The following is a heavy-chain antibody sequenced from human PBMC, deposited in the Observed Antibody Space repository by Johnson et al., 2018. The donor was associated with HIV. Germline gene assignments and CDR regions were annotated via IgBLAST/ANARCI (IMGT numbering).Heavy chain of an antibody. CDR3: ARGGLEMATITDAFDI. J-gene: IGHJ3*02. CDR2: ISGSGDST. Sequence: EVQLVESGGGLVQPGGSLRLSCAASGFTFSSYAMSWVRQAPGKGLEWVSAISGSGDSTYYADSVKGRFTISRDNSKNTLYLQMGSLRAEDMAVYYCARGGLEMATITDAFDIWGQGTMVTVSS. D-gene: IGHD5-24*01. CDR1: GFTFSSYA. V-gene: IGHV3-23*04.